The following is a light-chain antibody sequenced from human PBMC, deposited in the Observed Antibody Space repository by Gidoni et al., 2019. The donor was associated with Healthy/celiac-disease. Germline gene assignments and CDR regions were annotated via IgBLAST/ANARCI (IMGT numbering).Light chain of an antibody. CDR3: QQYNNWPQT. J-gene: IGKJ2*01. Sequence: IVMTQSPATLSVSPGERATLSCRASQSVSSNLAWYQQKPGQAPRLLIYGASTRAPGIPARFSGSGSGTEFTLTISSLQSEDFAVYYCQQYNNWPQTFGQGTKLEIK. CDR2: GAS. V-gene: IGKV3-15*01. CDR1: QSVSSN.